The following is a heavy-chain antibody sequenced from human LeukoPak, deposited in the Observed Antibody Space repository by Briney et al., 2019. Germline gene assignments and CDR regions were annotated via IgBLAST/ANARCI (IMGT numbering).Heavy chain of an antibody. V-gene: IGHV3-64*01. CDR3: ARDAFNY. D-gene: IGHD3-3*02. J-gene: IGHJ4*02. Sequence: GGSLRLSCAASGFTFSSYAMHWVRQAPGKGLEYVSAISSNGGSTYYANSVEGRFTISRDNSKNTLYLQMGSLRAEDMAVYYCARDAFNYWGQGTLVTVSS. CDR1: GFTFSSYA. CDR2: ISSNGGST.